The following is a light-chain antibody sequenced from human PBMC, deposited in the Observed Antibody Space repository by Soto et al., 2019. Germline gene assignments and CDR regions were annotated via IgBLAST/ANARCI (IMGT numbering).Light chain of an antibody. J-gene: IGKJ2*01. CDR3: RQLYTYFPT. Sequence: DIPMTQSPSTLSTSLGDKVTITCRASQNIHKWLAWYQQKAGKVPKLLIYDASILESGVSSRFRGSGSGTEFTLTITNLQPDDCATYYCRQLYTYFPTCGQGTKLEIK. CDR1: QNIHKW. V-gene: IGKV1-5*01. CDR2: DAS.